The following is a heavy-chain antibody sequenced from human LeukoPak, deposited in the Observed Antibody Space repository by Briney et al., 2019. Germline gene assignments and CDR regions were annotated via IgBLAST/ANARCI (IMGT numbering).Heavy chain of an antibody. CDR3: ARKYYDILTGYLGDAFDI. D-gene: IGHD3-9*01. CDR1: GYTFTSYY. CDR2: INPSGGST. V-gene: IGHV1-46*01. Sequence: ASVKVSCKASGYTFTSYYMHWVRQAPGQGLEWMGIINPSGGSTSYAQKFQSRVTMTRDTSTSTVYMELSSLRSEDTAVYYCARKYYDILTGYLGDAFDIWGQGTMVTVSS. J-gene: IGHJ3*02.